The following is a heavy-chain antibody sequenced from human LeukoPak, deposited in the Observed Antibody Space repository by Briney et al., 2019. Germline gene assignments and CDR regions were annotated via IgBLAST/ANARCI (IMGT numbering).Heavy chain of an antibody. J-gene: IGHJ4*02. CDR2: IIPIFGTA. CDR1: GYTFTSYY. V-gene: IGHV1-69*13. CDR3: ARGPDY. Sequence: SVKVSCKASGYTFTSYYMHWVRQAPGPGREWMGGIIPIFGTANYAQKFQGRVTITADESTSTAYMELSSLRSEDTAVYYCARGPDYWGQGTLVTVSS.